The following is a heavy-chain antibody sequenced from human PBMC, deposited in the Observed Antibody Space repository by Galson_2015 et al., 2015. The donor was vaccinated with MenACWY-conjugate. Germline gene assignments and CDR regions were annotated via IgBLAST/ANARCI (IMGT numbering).Heavy chain of an antibody. CDR2: ITRSSSTT. J-gene: IGHJ6*02. Sequence: SLRLSCAASGFTLSSYRMNWVRQAPGKGLEWVSYITRSSSTTYYTDSVKGRFTISRDNAKNSLYLQMNSLRDEDTAVYYCARGRLGIAVADGGYYYYGMDVWGQGTTVTVSS. CDR1: GFTLSSYR. CDR3: ARGRLGIAVADGGYYYYGMDV. V-gene: IGHV3-48*02. D-gene: IGHD6-13*01.